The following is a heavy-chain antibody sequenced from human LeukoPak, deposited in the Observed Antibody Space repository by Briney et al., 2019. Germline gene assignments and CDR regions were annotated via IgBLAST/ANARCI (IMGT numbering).Heavy chain of an antibody. D-gene: IGHD3-22*01. CDR2: IRYDGSNK. J-gene: IGHJ6*02. Sequence: GGSLRLSCAASGFTFSSYGMHWVRQAPGKGLEWVAFIRYDGSNKYYADSVKGRFTISRDNAKNSLYLQMNSLRAEDTAVYYCARVKYYYDSSAESGMDVWGQGTTVTVSS. V-gene: IGHV3-30*02. CDR3: ARVKYYYDSSAESGMDV. CDR1: GFTFSSYG.